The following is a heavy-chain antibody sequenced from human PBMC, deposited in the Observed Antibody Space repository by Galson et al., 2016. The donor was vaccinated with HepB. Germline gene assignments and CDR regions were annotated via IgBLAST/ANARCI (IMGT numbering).Heavy chain of an antibody. CDR2: INMSGGT. V-gene: IGHV4-34*01. CDR1: GGSFSGYY. Sequence: SETLSLTCAVYGGSFSGYYWTWIRQPPGKGLEWIGEINMSGGTNYNPSLKSRVTISLDTSKNQFSLRLTSVTAAATAVYYCAKFRPRGPLRLRGRDFQYGFDVWGHGTTDAVYS. D-gene: IGHD2-21*02. CDR3: AKFRPRGPLRLRGRDFQYGFDV. J-gene: IGHJ6*02.